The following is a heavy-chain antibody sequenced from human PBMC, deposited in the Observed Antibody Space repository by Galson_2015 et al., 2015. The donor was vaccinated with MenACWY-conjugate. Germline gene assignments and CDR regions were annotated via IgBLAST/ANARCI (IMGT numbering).Heavy chain of an antibody. CDR3: ATSAAAPGND. J-gene: IGHJ4*02. Sequence: SLRLSCAASGFTFTSIWMSWVRQALGKGLEWLANVNEIGDVKFYAASVKGRFSIARDNTKNSVYLQLSSLRAEDTAVYYCATSAAAPGNDWGPGTLVTVSS. V-gene: IGHV3-7*03. CDR1: GFTFTSIW. D-gene: IGHD4-23*01. CDR2: VNEIGDVK.